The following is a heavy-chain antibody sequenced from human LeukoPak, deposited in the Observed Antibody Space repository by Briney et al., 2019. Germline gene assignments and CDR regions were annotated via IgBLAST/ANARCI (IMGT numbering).Heavy chain of an antibody. CDR1: GFTFSSYA. J-gene: IGHJ4*02. V-gene: IGHV3-23*01. Sequence: GGSLRLSCAASGFTFSSYAMSWVRQAPGKGLEWVSAISGSGGSTYYADSVKGRFTISRDNSKNTLYLQMNSLRAEDTAIYYCTRDPSGSGPDFDFWGQGTLVIVSS. CDR2: ISGSGGST. CDR3: TRDPSGSGPDFDF. D-gene: IGHD3-10*01.